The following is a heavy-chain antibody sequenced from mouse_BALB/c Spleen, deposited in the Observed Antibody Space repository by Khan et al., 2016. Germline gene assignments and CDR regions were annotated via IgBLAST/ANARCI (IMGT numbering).Heavy chain of an antibody. V-gene: IGHV5-6-3*01. CDR2: INSTGGST. CDR1: GFTFSTYA. J-gene: IGHJ4*01. Sequence: EVGLVESGGGLVQPGGSLTLSCAAPGFTFSTYAMSCVRQTPDKRLELVATINSTGGSTYYPDNVKGRFTISRDNAKNTLYLQMSRLKSEDTAMYYCARVRQAVDYWGQGTSVTVSS. CDR3: ARVRQAVDY. D-gene: IGHD2-14*01.